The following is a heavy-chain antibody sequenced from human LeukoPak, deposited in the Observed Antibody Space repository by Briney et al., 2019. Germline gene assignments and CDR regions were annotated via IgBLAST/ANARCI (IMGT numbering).Heavy chain of an antibody. Sequence: SQTLSLTCAISGDSVSSNSVTWNWIRQSPSRGLEWLGRTYYRSTWYNDYAVSVRGRITVNPDTSKNQFSLKLSSVTAADTAVYYCASLDRWGSGQGFDPWGQGTLVTVSS. CDR2: TYYRSTWYN. J-gene: IGHJ5*02. V-gene: IGHV6-1*01. D-gene: IGHD7-27*01. CDR3: ASLDRWGSGQGFDP. CDR1: GDSVSSNSVT.